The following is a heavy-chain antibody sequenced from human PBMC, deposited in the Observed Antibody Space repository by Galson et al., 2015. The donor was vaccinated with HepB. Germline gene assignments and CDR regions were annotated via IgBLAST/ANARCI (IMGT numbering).Heavy chain of an antibody. CDR3: ARGAGAHDY. Sequence: ETLSLTCAVSGGSISSNNWWSWVRQPPGKGLEWIGEIYHSGSTNYNPSLKNRVIISVDKSKNQFSLKLSSVTAADTAVYYCARGAGAHDYWGQGTLVTVSS. J-gene: IGHJ4*02. V-gene: IGHV4-4*02. CDR1: GGSISSNNW. CDR2: IYHSGST. D-gene: IGHD6-19*01.